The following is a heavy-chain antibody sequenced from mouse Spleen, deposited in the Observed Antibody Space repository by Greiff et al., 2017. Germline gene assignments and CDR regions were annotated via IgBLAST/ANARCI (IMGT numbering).Heavy chain of an antibody. CDR3: ARSTGSSYGAMDY. J-gene: IGHJ4*01. CDR1: GYTFTSYT. CDR2: INPSSGYT. V-gene: IGHV1-4*01. D-gene: IGHD1-1*01. Sequence: QVQLQQSGAELARPGASVKMSCKASGYTFTSYTMHWVKQRPGQGLEWIGYINPSSGYTKYNQKFKDKATLTADKSSSTAYMQLSSLTSEDSAVYYCARSTGSSYGAMDYWGQGTSVTVSS.